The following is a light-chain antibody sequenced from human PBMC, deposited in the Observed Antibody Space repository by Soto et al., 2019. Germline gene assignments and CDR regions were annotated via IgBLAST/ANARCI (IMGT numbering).Light chain of an antibody. CDR2: GAS. CDR1: QSVSST. CDR3: QQYNNWPPLT. Sequence: EIVMTQSPATLSVSPGERATLSCRASQSVSSTLAWYQQKPGQAPRLLIYGASTRATGIPARFSGSGSGTEFTLTISSLQSDDCAVYYCQQYNNWPPLTFGQGTRLEI. J-gene: IGKJ5*01. V-gene: IGKV3-15*01.